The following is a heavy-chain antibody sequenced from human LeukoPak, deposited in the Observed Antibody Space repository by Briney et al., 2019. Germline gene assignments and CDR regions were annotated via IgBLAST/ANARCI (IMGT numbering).Heavy chain of an antibody. CDR3: ARSHWRITGMTSFRFDY. J-gene: IGHJ4*02. Sequence: ASVKVSCKASGYTFTSYYMHWVRQAPGQGLEWMGLINPTGGSTGYAQKFQGRVTMTRDMSTSTVYMELSSLRSEDTAVYYCARSHWRITGMTSFRFDYWGQGTLVTVSS. V-gene: IGHV1-46*01. D-gene: IGHD1-20*01. CDR2: INPTGGST. CDR1: GYTFTSYY.